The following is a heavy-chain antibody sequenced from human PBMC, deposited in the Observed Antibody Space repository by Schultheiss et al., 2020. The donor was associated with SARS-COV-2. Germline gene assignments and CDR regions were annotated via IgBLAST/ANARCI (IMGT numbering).Heavy chain of an antibody. CDR3: ASHVPQKLWFGEAGSDAFDI. D-gene: IGHD3-10*01. CDR2: INPNSGGT. J-gene: IGHJ3*02. CDR1: GYTFTSYD. Sequence: ASVKVSCKASGYTFTSYDINWVRQATGQGLEWMGWINPNSGGTNYAQKFQGRVTMTRDTSISTAYMELRSLRSDDTAVYYCASHVPQKLWFGEAGSDAFDIWGQGTMVTVSS. V-gene: IGHV1-2*02.